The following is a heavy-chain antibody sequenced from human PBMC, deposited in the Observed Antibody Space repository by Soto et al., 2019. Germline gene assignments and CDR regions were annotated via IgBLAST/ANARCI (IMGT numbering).Heavy chain of an antibody. D-gene: IGHD6-19*01. Sequence: QGQLVQSGAEVKKPGASVKVSCKASGYTFTSYGISWVRQAPGQGLEWMGWISAYNGNTKYAQKLQGRVTMTTDTSTSTAYRELRSRRSDDTAVHYCARDLAVGLVDYWGQGSLVTVSS. J-gene: IGHJ4*02. CDR3: ARDLAVGLVDY. V-gene: IGHV1-18*01. CDR1: GYTFTSYG. CDR2: ISAYNGNT.